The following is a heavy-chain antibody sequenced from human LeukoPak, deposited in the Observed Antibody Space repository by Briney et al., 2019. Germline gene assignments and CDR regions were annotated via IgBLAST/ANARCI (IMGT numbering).Heavy chain of an antibody. CDR1: GGSFSGYY. CDR3: ARGLSWSGLRHFDY. CDR2: INHSGST. Sequence: SETLSLTCAVYGGSFSGYYWSWIRQPPGKGLEWIGEINHSGSTNYNPSLKSRVTISVDTSKNQFSLKLSSVTAADTAVYYCARGLSWSGLRHFDYWGQGTLVTVSS. V-gene: IGHV4-34*01. D-gene: IGHD3-3*01. J-gene: IGHJ4*02.